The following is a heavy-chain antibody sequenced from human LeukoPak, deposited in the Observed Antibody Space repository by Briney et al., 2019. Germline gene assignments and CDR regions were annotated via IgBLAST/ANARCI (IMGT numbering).Heavy chain of an antibody. CDR3: AKDSSGWYVWYFDY. CDR2: ISYDGSNK. V-gene: IGHV3-30*18. Sequence: PGGSLRLSFAASGFTFSSYGMHWVRQAPGKGLEWVAVISYDGSNKYYADSVKGRFTISRDNSKNTLYMQMNSLRAEDTAVYYCAKDSSGWYVWYFDYWGQGTLVTVSS. CDR1: GFTFSSYG. J-gene: IGHJ4*02. D-gene: IGHD6-19*01.